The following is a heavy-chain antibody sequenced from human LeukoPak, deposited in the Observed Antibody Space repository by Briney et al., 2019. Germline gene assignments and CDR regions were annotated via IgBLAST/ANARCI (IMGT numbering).Heavy chain of an antibody. J-gene: IGHJ4*02. CDR2: IFYSGST. V-gene: IGHV4-39*01. CDR1: GYSISSSSYS. CDR3: ARQPYYYGSGRNFDF. Sequence: SETLSLTCIVSGYSISSSSYSWGWIRQPPGKGLEGLGSIFYSGSTYYNPSLKSRVTISVDTSKNQFSMKMSFVTAADTAVYNCARQPYYYGSGRNFDFWGQGTLVTVSS. D-gene: IGHD3-10*01.